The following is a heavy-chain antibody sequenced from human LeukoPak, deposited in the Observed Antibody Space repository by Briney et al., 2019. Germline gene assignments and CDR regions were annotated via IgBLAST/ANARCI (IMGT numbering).Heavy chain of an antibody. CDR2: IYTSGST. V-gene: IGHV4-4*07. D-gene: IGHD6-13*01. CDR3: ARELSAAGAFDY. J-gene: IGHJ4*02. CDR1: GGSISSYY. Sequence: SETLSLTCTVSGGSISSYYWSWIRQPAGKGLKWIGRIYTSGSTNYNPSLKSRVTMSVDTSKNQFSLKLSSVTAADTAVYYCARELSAAGAFDYWGQGTLVTVSS.